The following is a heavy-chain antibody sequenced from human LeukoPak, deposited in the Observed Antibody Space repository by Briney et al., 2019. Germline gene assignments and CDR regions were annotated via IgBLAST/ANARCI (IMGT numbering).Heavy chain of an antibody. J-gene: IGHJ4*02. CDR2: VSSSGVNT. Sequence: GGSLRLSCAASGFTFRTYAMTWVRQAPGKGLEWVSGVSSSGVNTHYADPVKGRFIISRDNSKNTLYLQMNSLRAEDTAVYYCAKEVVTAMFDYWGQGTLVTVSS. D-gene: IGHD2-21*02. CDR3: AKEVVTAMFDY. CDR1: GFTFRTYA. V-gene: IGHV3-23*01.